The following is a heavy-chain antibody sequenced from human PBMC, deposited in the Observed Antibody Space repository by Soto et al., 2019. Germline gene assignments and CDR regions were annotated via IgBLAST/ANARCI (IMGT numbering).Heavy chain of an antibody. D-gene: IGHD2-2*01. J-gene: IGHJ4*02. CDR2: IYYTGRT. CDR1: GDSVRSGSFY. Sequence: SETLSLTCTVSGDSVRSGSFYWSWIRQPPGKGLEWIGYIYYTGRTSYNPSLKSRVTISIDPSKNHFALNPTSVTAADTAIYYCARDSTAFAFDYWGQGALVTVSS. CDR3: ARDSTAFAFDY. V-gene: IGHV4-61*03.